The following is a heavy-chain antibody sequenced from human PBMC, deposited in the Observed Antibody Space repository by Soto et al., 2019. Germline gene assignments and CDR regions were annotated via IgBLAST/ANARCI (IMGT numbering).Heavy chain of an antibody. D-gene: IGHD3-22*01. Sequence: QVQLQESGPGLVKPSQTLSLTCTVSGDSISSGDYYWSWIRQPPGKCLEWIGYIYYSGGTYYVPSLKSRVTISVDTSQYQFSLRLRSVTAADTAVYSGTSKVFYDSTGYYGLDIWGQGTMVTVSP. J-gene: IGHJ3*02. CDR1: GDSISSGDYY. CDR3: TSKVFYDSTGYYGLDI. CDR2: IYYSGGT. V-gene: IGHV4-30-4*01.